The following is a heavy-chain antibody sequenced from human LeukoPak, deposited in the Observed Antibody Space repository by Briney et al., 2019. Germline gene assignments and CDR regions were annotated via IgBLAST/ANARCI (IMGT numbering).Heavy chain of an antibody. V-gene: IGHV3-30*02. CDR3: AKTVYSGSSYYFDY. CDR1: GFTFSSYG. CDR2: IRYDGSNK. D-gene: IGHD1-26*01. J-gene: IGHJ4*02. Sequence: GGSLRLPCAASGFTFSSYGMHWVRHAPGKGLEWVAFIRYDGSNKYYADSVKGRFTISRDNSKNTLYLQMNSLRAEDTAVYYCAKTVYSGSSYYFDYWGQGTLVTVSS.